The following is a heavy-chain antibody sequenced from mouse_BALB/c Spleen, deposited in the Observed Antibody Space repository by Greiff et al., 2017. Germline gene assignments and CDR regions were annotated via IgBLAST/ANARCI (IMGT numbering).Heavy chain of an antibody. Sequence: EVQLQQSGAELVKPGASVKLSCTASGFNIKDTYMHWVKQSPEQGLEWIGRIDPANGNTKYDPKFQGKATITADTSSNTAYLQLSSLTSADTAVYYCARSRYDVAYWGQGTLVTVSA. CDR3: ARSRYDVAY. V-gene: IGHV14-3*02. D-gene: IGHD2-14*01. J-gene: IGHJ3*01. CDR2: IDPANGNT. CDR1: GFNIKDTY.